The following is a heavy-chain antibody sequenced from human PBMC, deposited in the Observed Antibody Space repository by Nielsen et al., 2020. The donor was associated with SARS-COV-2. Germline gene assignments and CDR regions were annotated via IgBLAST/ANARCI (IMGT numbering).Heavy chain of an antibody. CDR1: GYTFTSYG. J-gene: IGHJ6*02. Sequence: ASVKVSCKASGYTFTSYGISWVRQAPGQGLEWMGWINTNTGNPTYAQGFTGRFVFSLDTSVSTAYLQISSLKAEDTAVYYCARDDYGDYLYYYYGMDVWGQGTTVTVSS. CDR2: INTNTGNP. D-gene: IGHD4-17*01. V-gene: IGHV7-4-1*02. CDR3: ARDDYGDYLYYYYGMDV.